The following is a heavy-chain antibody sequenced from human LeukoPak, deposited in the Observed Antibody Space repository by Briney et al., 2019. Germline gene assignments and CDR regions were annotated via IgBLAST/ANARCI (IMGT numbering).Heavy chain of an antibody. J-gene: IGHJ4*02. Sequence: GGSLRLSCAASGFTLTNYPMSWVRQAPGRGLEWVSSMSARGGGSYYADSVKGRFTISRDSSKNTLYLQMNSLRAEDTAVYFCGKELGRHFDSENWGQGTLVTVSS. V-gene: IGHV3-23*01. D-gene: IGHD1-1*01. CDR2: MSARGGGS. CDR3: GKELGRHFDSEN. CDR1: GFTLTNYP.